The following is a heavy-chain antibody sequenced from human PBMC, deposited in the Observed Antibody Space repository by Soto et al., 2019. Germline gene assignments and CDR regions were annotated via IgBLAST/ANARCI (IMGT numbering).Heavy chain of an antibody. CDR2: IYYSGST. CDR1: GGSISSSSYY. V-gene: IGHV4-39*01. D-gene: IGHD3-22*01. J-gene: IGHJ2*01. Sequence: QLQLQESGPGLVKPSETLSLTCTVSGGSISSSSYYWGWIRQPPGKGLEWIGSIYYSGSTYYNPSLKSRVTISVDTSKNQFSLKLSSVTAADTAVYYCARAPMILGYSWYFDLWGRGTLVTVSS. CDR3: ARAPMILGYSWYFDL.